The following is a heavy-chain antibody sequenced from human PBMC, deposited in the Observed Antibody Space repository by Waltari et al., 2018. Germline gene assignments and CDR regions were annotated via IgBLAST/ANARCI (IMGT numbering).Heavy chain of an antibody. Sequence: QVQLVQSGAEVKKPGSSLKVSCKASGGTFSSYAISWVRQAPGQGLEWMGGIIPIFGTTNYAQKFQGRVTITADESTSTAYMELSSLRSEDTAIYFCARDTWGSNHYFEFWGQGTRVTVSS. CDR3: ARDTWGSNHYFEF. D-gene: IGHD3-16*01. CDR1: GGTFSSYA. V-gene: IGHV1-69*13. J-gene: IGHJ4*02. CDR2: IIPIFGTT.